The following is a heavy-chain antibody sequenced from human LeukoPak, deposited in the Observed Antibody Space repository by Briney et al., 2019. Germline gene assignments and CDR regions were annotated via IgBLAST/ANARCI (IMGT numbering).Heavy chain of an antibody. D-gene: IGHD1-1*01. V-gene: IGHV1-8*01. J-gene: IGHJ5*02. CDR1: GYTFTSYD. CDR3: ARGLLLEPMSYNWFDP. Sequence: ASVKVSCKASGYTFTSYDINWVRQATGQGLEWMGWMNPNSGNTGYAQKFQGRVTMTRNTSISTAYMELSSLRSEDTALYYCARGLLLEPMSYNWFDPWGQGTLVTVSS. CDR2: MNPNSGNT.